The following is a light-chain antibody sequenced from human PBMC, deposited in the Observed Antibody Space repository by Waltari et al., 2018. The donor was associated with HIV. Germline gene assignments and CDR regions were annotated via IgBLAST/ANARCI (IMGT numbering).Light chain of an antibody. CDR3: TSYTSSSSLNYV. CDR1: SSDVGGYDY. V-gene: IGLV2-14*01. CDR2: EVG. Sequence: QSALTQPASVSGSPGQSITISCTGPSSDVGGYDYVSWYQHHPGKAPTLMIYEVGNRPSGVSDRFSGSKSGNTASLTISGLQTEDEADYYCTSYTSSSSLNYVFGTGTKVTVL. J-gene: IGLJ1*01.